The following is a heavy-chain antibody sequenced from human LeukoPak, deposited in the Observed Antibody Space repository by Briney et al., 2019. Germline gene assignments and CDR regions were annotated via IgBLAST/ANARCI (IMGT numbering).Heavy chain of an antibody. CDR1: TGSNTGSH. CDR3: ARGAYCFDY. V-gene: IGHV4-4*07. Sequence: SETLSLKVTVSTGSNTGSHWSWLPHCTGQGLEGSGRIYSSGTTNYNPSLKSRVTMSFDTSKNQFSLRLSSMTDAATAVYYGARGAYCFDYWGQGTLVSVSS. J-gene: IGHJ4*02. CDR2: IYSSGTT. D-gene: IGHD3-10*01.